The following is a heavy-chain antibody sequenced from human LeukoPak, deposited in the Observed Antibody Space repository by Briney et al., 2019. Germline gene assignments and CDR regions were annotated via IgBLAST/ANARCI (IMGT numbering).Heavy chain of an antibody. V-gene: IGHV5-51*01. Sequence: PGESLKISCKASGYTFTNYWIGWVRQMPGKGLEWMGIIYPGDSDTRYSPSFQGQVTISADKSISTAYLQWSSLKASDTAMYYCARALMSGSWSPPDYWGQGTLVTVSS. D-gene: IGHD3-10*02. CDR2: IYPGDSDT. CDR3: ARALMSGSWSPPDY. J-gene: IGHJ4*02. CDR1: GYTFTNYW.